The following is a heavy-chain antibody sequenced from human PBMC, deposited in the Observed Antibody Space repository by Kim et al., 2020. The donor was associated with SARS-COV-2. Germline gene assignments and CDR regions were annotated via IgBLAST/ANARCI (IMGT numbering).Heavy chain of an antibody. CDR3: ARDSGSSDLYYFDY. J-gene: IGHJ4*02. Sequence: SETLSLTCAVYGGSFSGYYWSWIRQPPGKGLEWIGEINHSGSTNYNPSLKSRVTISVDTSKNHFSLKLSSVTAADTAVYYCARDSGSSDLYYFDYWGQGTLVTVSS. V-gene: IGHV4-34*01. CDR2: INHSGST. CDR1: GGSFSGYY. D-gene: IGHD1-26*01.